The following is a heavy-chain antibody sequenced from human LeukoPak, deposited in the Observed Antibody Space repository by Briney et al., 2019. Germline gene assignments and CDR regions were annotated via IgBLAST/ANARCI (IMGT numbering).Heavy chain of an antibody. J-gene: IGHJ4*02. CDR1: GFTFSSYS. CDR2: ISSSGSTI. CDR3: ARGDDLGCEPFDY. V-gene: IGHV3-48*04. D-gene: IGHD4/OR15-4a*01. Sequence: PGGSLRLSCAASGFTFSSYSMNWVRQAPGKGLEWVSYISSSGSTIYYADSVKGRFTISRDNAKNSLYLQMNSLRAEDTAVYYCARGDDLGCEPFDYWGQGTLVTVSS.